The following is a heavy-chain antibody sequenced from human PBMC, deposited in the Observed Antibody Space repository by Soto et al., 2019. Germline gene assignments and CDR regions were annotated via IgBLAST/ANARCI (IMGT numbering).Heavy chain of an antibody. CDR1: GFTFSSYS. Sequence: EVQLVESGGGLVKPGGSLRLSCAASGFTFSSYSMNWVRQAPGKGLEWVSSISSSSSYIYYADSVKGRFTISRDNAKNSLYLQMNSLRAEDTAVSYCARSDYGDYGLLGYWGQGTLVTVSS. CDR2: ISSSSSYI. J-gene: IGHJ4*02. D-gene: IGHD4-17*01. V-gene: IGHV3-21*01. CDR3: ARSDYGDYGLLGY.